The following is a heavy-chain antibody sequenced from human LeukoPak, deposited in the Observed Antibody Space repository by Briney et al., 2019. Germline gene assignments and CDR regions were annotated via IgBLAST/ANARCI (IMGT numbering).Heavy chain of an antibody. D-gene: IGHD2-15*01. CDR3: AKDLGYCSGGSCYPFDY. V-gene: IGHV3-23*01. J-gene: IGHJ4*02. CDR1: GFTVSSNY. Sequence: GGSLRLSCAASGFTVSSNYMSWVRQAPGKGLEWVSAISGSGGSTYYADSVKGRFTISRDNSKNTLYLQMNSLRAEDTAVYYCAKDLGYCSGGSCYPFDYWGQGTLVTVSS. CDR2: ISGSGGST.